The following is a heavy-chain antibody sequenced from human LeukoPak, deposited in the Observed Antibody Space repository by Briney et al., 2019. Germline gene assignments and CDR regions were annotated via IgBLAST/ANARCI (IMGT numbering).Heavy chain of an antibody. CDR1: GYTFTSYD. D-gene: IGHD5-12*01. CDR2: MNPNSGNT. CDR3: ARDGWLRSRPSGMDV. V-gene: IGHV1-8*01. J-gene: IGHJ6*02. Sequence: ASVKVSCKASGYTFTSYDINWVRQATGQGLEWMGWMNPNSGNTGYAQKFQGRVTMTRNTSISTAYMELSSLRSEDTAVYYCARDGWLRSRPSGMDVWGQGTTVIVSS.